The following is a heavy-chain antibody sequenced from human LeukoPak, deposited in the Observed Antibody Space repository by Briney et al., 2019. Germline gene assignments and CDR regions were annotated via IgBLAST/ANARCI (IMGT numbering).Heavy chain of an antibody. CDR3: AKTARRGGQNWLDP. D-gene: IGHD3-16*01. CDR2: INPNSGAT. Sequence: GASVKVSCKASGYTFTDYYIHWVRQAPGQGLEWVGRINPNSGATNYAQKFHGRVTMASDTSIRTAYMDLNRVGPDDTAVYYCAKTARRGGQNWLDPWGQGTLVTVSS. CDR1: GYTFTDYY. J-gene: IGHJ5*02. V-gene: IGHV1-2*06.